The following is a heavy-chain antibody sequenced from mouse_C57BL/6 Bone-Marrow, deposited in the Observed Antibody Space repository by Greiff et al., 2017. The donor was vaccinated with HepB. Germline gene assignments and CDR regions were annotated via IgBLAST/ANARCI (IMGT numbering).Heavy chain of an antibody. CDR3: ARSLYYGNYVGTY. D-gene: IGHD2-1*01. V-gene: IGHV1-81*01. CDR1: GYTFTSYG. J-gene: IGHJ3*01. Sequence: VQLVESGAELARPGASVKLSCKASGYTFTSYGISWVKQRTGQGLEWIGEIYPRSGNTYYNEKFKGKATLTADKSSSTAYMELRSLTSEDSAVYFCARSLYYGNYVGTYWGQGTLVTVSA. CDR2: IYPRSGNT.